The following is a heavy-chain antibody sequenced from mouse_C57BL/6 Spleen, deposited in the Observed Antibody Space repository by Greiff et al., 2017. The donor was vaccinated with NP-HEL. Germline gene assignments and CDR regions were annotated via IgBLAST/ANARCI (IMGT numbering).Heavy chain of an antibody. D-gene: IGHD1-1*02. V-gene: IGHV3-6*01. J-gene: IGHJ3*01. CDR3: ARDGGGFAY. CDR1: GYSITSGYY. Sequence: EVQLVESGPGLVKPSQSLSLTCSVTGYSITSGYYWNWIRQFPGNKLEWMGYISYDGSNNYNPSLKNRISITRDTSKNQFFLKLNSVTTEDTATYYCARDGGGFAYWGQGTLVTVSA. CDR2: ISYDGSN.